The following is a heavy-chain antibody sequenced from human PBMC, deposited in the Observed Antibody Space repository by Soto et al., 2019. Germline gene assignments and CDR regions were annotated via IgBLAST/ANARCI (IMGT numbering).Heavy chain of an antibody. D-gene: IGHD3-22*01. CDR2: IIPIFGTA. J-gene: IGHJ6*02. Sequence: SVKVSCKASGGTFSSYAISWVRQAPGQGLEWMGGIIPIFGTANYAQKFQGRVTITADESTSTAYMELSSLRSEDTAVYYCARVSFINYYDSSGYYARDYYYGMDVWGQGTTVTVSS. V-gene: IGHV1-69*13. CDR3: ARVSFINYYDSSGYYARDYYYGMDV. CDR1: GGTFSSYA.